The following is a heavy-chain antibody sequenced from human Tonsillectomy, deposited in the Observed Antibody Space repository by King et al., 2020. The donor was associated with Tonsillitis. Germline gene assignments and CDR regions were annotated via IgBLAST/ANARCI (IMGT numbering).Heavy chain of an antibody. V-gene: IGHV3-9*01. CDR3: ARGYSGGGDGNWFDP. D-gene: IGHD5-12*01. J-gene: IGHJ5*02. CDR1: GFTFEDYA. Sequence: VQLVESGGGLVQPGRSLRLSCAASGFTFEDYAMHWVRQAPGKGLEWVSGMSWNGGTIGYADSVTGRFTISRDNAKNSLYLQMNSLRAEDTAFYYCARGYSGGGDGNWFDPWGQGTLVTVSS. CDR2: MSWNGGTI.